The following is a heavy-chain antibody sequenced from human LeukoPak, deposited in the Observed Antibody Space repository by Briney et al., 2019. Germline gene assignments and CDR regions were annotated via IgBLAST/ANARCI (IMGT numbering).Heavy chain of an antibody. CDR1: GFTVSINY. CDR2: IYSGGAT. Sequence: GGSLRLSCAASGFTVSINYMNWVRQTPGKGLEWVSVIYSGGATCYADPVKGRFTISRDNSKNSLYLQMNSLRAEDTALYYCAKDIGYSGYEGIDYWGQGTLVTVSS. D-gene: IGHD5-12*01. V-gene: IGHV3-53*05. CDR3: AKDIGYSGYEGIDY. J-gene: IGHJ4*02.